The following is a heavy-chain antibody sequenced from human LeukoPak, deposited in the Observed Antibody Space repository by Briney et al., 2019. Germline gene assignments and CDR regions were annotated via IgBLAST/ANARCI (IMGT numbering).Heavy chain of an antibody. CDR2: IYYSGSV. D-gene: IGHD1-1*01. CDR3: ASQLGDAYNWYYFDY. CDR1: GGSILNGNYY. Sequence: PSETLSLTCSVSGGSILNGNYYWSWIRQPPGKGLEWIGGIYYSGSVYYYPSLQSRVTISLDTSKNQFSLKVTSVNAADTAVYYCASQLGDAYNWYYFDYWGQGTLVAVSS. J-gene: IGHJ4*02. V-gene: IGHV4-39*01.